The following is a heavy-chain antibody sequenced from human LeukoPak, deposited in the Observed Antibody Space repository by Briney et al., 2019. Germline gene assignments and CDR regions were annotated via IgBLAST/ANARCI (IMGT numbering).Heavy chain of an antibody. CDR2: INHSGST. V-gene: IGHV4-34*01. Sequence: PSETLSLTCTVSGGSISSYYWSWIRQPPGKGLEWIGEINHSGSTNYNPSLKSRVTISVDTSKNQFSLKLSSVTAADTAVYYCARRSPRYYYGSGSYSFDYWGQGTLVTVSS. J-gene: IGHJ4*02. D-gene: IGHD3-10*01. CDR1: GGSISSYY. CDR3: ARRSPRYYYGSGSYSFDY.